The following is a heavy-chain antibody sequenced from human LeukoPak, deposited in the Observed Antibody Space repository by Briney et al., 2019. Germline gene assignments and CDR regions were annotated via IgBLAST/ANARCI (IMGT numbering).Heavy chain of an antibody. Sequence: PSETLSLTCAVYGGSFSGYYWSWIRQPPEEGLEWIGEINHSGSTNYNPSLKSRVTISVDTSKNRFSLKLSSVTAADTAVYYCARYRGDGPGTFDICGQGTMVTVSS. V-gene: IGHV4-34*01. CDR1: GGSFSGYY. J-gene: IGHJ3*02. CDR3: ARYRGDGPGTFDI. CDR2: INHSGST. D-gene: IGHD3-10*01.